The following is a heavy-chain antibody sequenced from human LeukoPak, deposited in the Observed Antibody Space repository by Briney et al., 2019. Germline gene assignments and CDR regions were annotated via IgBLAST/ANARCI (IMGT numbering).Heavy chain of an antibody. CDR2: IYPGDSDT. Sequence: GESLKISCKASGYRFTNYWIGWVRQMPGKGLGWMGIIYPGDSDTRYSPSFQGQVTISADKSISTAYLQWSSLKASDTAMYYCAIYCSSSTCPGNWLDPWGQGTLVTVSS. V-gene: IGHV5-51*01. D-gene: IGHD2-2*01. CDR1: GYRFTNYW. CDR3: AIYCSSSTCPGNWLDP. J-gene: IGHJ5*02.